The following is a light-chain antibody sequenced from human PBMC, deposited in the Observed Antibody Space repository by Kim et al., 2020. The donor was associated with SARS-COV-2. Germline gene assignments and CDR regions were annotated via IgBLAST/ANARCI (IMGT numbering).Light chain of an antibody. CDR1: KLGDKY. V-gene: IGLV3-1*01. CDR3: QAWDSSTVV. CDR2: QDN. J-gene: IGLJ2*01. Sequence: SVYPGQTASITCSGDKLGDKYTCWYQQKPGQSPVLVIYQDNKRPSGIPERFSGSNSGNTATLTISGTQAMDEADYFCQAWDSSTVVFGGGTKVTVL.